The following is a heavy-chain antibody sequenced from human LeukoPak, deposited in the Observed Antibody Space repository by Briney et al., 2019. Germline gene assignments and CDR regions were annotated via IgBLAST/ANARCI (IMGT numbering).Heavy chain of an antibody. V-gene: IGHV3-23*01. Sequence: PGGSLRLSCAASGFAFNKYAMSWVRQAPEKGLEWVSTISGSGGGTYYADSVKGRFTISRDDSKNTLYLQTNSLRAEDTAVYYCARDEWFGELASNYYYYGMDVWGQGTTVTVSS. CDR2: ISGSGGGT. CDR1: GFAFNKYA. J-gene: IGHJ6*02. D-gene: IGHD3-10*01. CDR3: ARDEWFGELASNYYYYGMDV.